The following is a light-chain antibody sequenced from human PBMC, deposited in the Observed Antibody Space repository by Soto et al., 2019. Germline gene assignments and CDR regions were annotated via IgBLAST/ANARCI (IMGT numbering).Light chain of an antibody. CDR3: QQYNSYPYT. Sequence: DIEMTQSPSTLSASVGDRVTITCRASQSISSWLAWYQQKPGKAPKLLIYKASSLESGVPSRFSGSGSGTEFTLTISSLQPDDFATYYCQQYNSYPYTFGQGTKLEIK. V-gene: IGKV1-5*03. J-gene: IGKJ2*01. CDR1: QSISSW. CDR2: KAS.